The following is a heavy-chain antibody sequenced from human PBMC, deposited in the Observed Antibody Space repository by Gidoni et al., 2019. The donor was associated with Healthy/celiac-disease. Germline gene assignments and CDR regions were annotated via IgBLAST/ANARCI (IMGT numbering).Heavy chain of an antibody. CDR3: ARAQYYYDSSGYTWGMDV. V-gene: IGHV4-30-4*01. CDR2: IYYSGST. J-gene: IGHJ6*02. Sequence: QVQLQESGPGLVKPSQTLSLTCTVSGGSISSGAYYWRWIRQPPGKGREWIGYIYYSGSTYYNPSLKSRVTISVDTSKNQFSLKLSSVTAADTAVYYCARAQYYYDSSGYTWGMDVWGQGTTVTVSS. CDR1: GGSISSGAYY. D-gene: IGHD3-22*01.